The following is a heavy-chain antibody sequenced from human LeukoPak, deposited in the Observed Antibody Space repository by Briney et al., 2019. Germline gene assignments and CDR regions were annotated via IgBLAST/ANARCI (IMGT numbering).Heavy chain of an antibody. CDR1: GGPISSGDYY. D-gene: IGHD2-2*02. Sequence: PSETLSLTCTVSGGPISSGDYYWGWIRQPPGKGLEWIGYIYYSGSTYYNPSLKSRVTISVDTSKNQFSLKLSSVTAADTAVYYCARTAAIEGGYYYYYMDVWGKGTTVTVSS. V-gene: IGHV4-30-4*08. CDR3: ARTAAIEGGYYYYYMDV. J-gene: IGHJ6*03. CDR2: IYYSGST.